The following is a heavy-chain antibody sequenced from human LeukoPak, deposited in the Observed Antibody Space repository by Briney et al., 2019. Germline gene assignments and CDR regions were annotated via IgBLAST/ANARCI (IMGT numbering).Heavy chain of an antibody. Sequence: PGGSLRLSCTASGPTFEDYGMNWVRHAPGKGLEWVSGIDWNGGSTGYADFVKGRFTVSKDNANKSLYLQMNSLRAEDTAMYYCARDSSSGSYYASFDYWGQGTLVTVSS. J-gene: IGHJ4*02. V-gene: IGHV3-20*04. CDR3: ARDSSSGSYYASFDY. CDR2: IDWNGGST. D-gene: IGHD1-26*01. CDR1: GPTFEDYG.